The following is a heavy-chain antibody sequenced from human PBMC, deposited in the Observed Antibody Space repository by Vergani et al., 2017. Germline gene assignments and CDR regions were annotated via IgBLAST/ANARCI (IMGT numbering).Heavy chain of an antibody. CDR1: GGPFSSYA. V-gene: IGHV1-69*18. J-gene: IGHJ6*02. Sequence: QVQLVQSGAEVKKPGSSVKVSCKASGGPFSSYAISWVRQAPGQGLEWMGRIIPIFGTAHYAQKFQGRVTITADESTRTAYMELSSLRSEDTAVYSCARVYDDYYYGMDVWGQGTTVTVSS. CDR3: ARVYDDYYYGMDV. CDR2: IIPIFGTA. D-gene: IGHD5/OR15-5a*01.